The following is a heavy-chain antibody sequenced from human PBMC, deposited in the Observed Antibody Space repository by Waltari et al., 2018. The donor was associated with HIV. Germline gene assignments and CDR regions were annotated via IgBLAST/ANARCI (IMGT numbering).Heavy chain of an antibody. CDR1: GFTFRSYW. CDR2: IKQDGSEK. J-gene: IGHJ4*02. CDR3: ARSPGHGITGTTVDY. V-gene: IGHV3-7*01. Sequence: EVQLVESGGGLVQPGGSLRLSCAASGFTFRSYWMSWVRQAPGKGLEWVANIKQDGSEKYYVDSVKGRFTISRDNAKNSLYLQMNSLRAEDTAVYYSARSPGHGITGTTVDYWGQGTLVTVSS. D-gene: IGHD1-7*01.